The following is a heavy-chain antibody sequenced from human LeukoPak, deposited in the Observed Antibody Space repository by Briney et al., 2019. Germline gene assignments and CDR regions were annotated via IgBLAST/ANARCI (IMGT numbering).Heavy chain of an antibody. CDR2: IKQDGSEK. CDR1: GFTFSSYW. CDR3: AKGQAGI. J-gene: IGHJ4*02. V-gene: IGHV3-7*01. Sequence: GGSLTPSCAASGFTFSSYWMTWVRQAPGKGLEWVANIKQDGSEKNYVDSVKGRFTISRDNAKNSLYLQMNSLRAEDTAVYYCAKGQAGIWGQGTLVTVSS. D-gene: IGHD6-13*01.